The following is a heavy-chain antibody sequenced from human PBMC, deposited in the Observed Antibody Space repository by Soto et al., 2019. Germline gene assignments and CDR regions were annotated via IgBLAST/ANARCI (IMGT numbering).Heavy chain of an antibody. D-gene: IGHD6-19*01. CDR1: GYTFTSYY. CDR3: ARKRAAVAGIDY. J-gene: IGHJ4*02. V-gene: IGHV1-46*01. Sequence: QVQLVQSGAEVKKPAASVKVSCKASGYTFTSYYMHWVLQAPGQGLEWMGIIKPSGGSTSYGQKFQGRVTMNRDTSTSTVYMELSSLRSEDTAVYYCARKRAAVAGIDYWGQGTLVTVSS. CDR2: IKPSGGST.